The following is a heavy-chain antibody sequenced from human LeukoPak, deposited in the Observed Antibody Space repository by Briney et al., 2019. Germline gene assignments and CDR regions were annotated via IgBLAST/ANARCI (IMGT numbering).Heavy chain of an antibody. CDR3: ARVESTYSGSYYRGGYFDY. V-gene: IGHV4-4*07. J-gene: IGHJ4*02. CDR2: IHASGST. Sequence: SETLSLTCTVSGGSISNYYWSWIRQPAGKGLEWIGRIHASGSTNYNPSLKSRVTISVDTSKNQFSLKLSSVTAADTAVYYCARVESTYSGSYYRGGYFDYWGQGTLATVSS. D-gene: IGHD1-26*01. CDR1: GGSISNYY.